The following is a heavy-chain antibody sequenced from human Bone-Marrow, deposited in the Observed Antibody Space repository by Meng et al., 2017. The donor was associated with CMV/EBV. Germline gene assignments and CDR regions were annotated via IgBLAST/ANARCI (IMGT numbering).Heavy chain of an antibody. Sequence: ASVKVSCKASGYIFTSYGISWVRQAPGQGLEWMGWISVNNGKTKDAQKLQGRVTMTTDTSTSTAHMELRSLRSDDTAIYYCTRRVYSSSSHNAFDIWGQGTMVTV. V-gene: IGHV1-18*01. CDR3: TRRVYSSSSHNAFDI. CDR1: GYIFTSYG. J-gene: IGHJ3*02. D-gene: IGHD6-6*01. CDR2: ISVNNGKT.